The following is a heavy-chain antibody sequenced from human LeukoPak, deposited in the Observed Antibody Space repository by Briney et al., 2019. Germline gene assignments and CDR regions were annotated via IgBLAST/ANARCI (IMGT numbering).Heavy chain of an antibody. CDR1: GFTFSTYN. CDR2: ITSSSSYV. V-gene: IGHV3-21*01. D-gene: IGHD6-19*01. Sequence: GGSLRLSCEASGFTFSTYNMNWVRQAPGKRLEWVSSITSSSSYVFYADSVKGRFTISRDNAKNSLYLQMNSLRAEDTAVYYCARDKEQWLAYFDHWGQGTLVTVSS. CDR3: ARDKEQWLAYFDH. J-gene: IGHJ4*02.